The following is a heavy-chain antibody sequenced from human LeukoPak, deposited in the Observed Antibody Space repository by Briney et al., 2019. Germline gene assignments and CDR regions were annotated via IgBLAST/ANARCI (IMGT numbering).Heavy chain of an antibody. CDR1: GFTFSSYA. V-gene: IGHV3-23*01. D-gene: IGHD3-9*01. Sequence: GGSLRLSCAASGFTFSSYAMSWVRQAPGKGLEWVSAISGSGGSTYYADSVKGRFTISRDNSKNTLYLQMNSLRAEDTAVYYCAKDKGLRYFDWLLYLDAFDIWGQGTMVTVSS. CDR3: AKDKGLRYFDWLLYLDAFDI. CDR2: ISGSGGST. J-gene: IGHJ3*02.